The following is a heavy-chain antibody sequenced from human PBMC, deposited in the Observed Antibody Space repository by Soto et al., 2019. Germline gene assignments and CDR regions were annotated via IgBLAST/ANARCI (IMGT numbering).Heavy chain of an antibody. CDR2: IIPIFGTT. V-gene: IGHV1-69*13. Sequence: GXSVKVSCRASGGTFGSDAIPWVRQAPGQGLECLGRIIPIFGTTNYAQNLQGRVTISSDESTLTSYMELHSLTSDDTALYYCARDRTDSGYYTNWLDPWGQGTQVTVSS. D-gene: IGHD3-22*01. CDR1: GGTFGSDA. J-gene: IGHJ5*02. CDR3: ARDRTDSGYYTNWLDP.